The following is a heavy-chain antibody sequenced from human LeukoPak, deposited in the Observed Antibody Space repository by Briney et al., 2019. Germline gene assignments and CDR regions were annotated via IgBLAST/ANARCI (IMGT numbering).Heavy chain of an antibody. CDR2: IIPIFGTA. Sequence: ASVKVSCKASGGTFNSYAISWVRQAPGQGLEWMGGIIPIFGTANYAQKFQGRVTITADESTSTAYMELSSLRSEDTAVYYCARARLRSGPPDYWGQGTLVTVSS. CDR3: ARARLRSGPPDY. D-gene: IGHD3-3*01. J-gene: IGHJ4*02. CDR1: GGTFNSYA. V-gene: IGHV1-69*13.